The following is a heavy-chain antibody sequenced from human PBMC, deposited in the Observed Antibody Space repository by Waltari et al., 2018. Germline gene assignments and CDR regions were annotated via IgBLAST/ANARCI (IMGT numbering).Heavy chain of an antibody. V-gene: IGHV3-23*01. CDR3: AKAPVGSCNDASCYPLDN. D-gene: IGHD2-15*01. CDR2: ITGVGGNT. CDR1: GFTFRHYA. Sequence: EVQLLESGGGLVQPGGSLRLSCTAAGFTFRHYAMTWVSQAPVKGREWVASITGVGGNTYYIDSVKGRFTISRDNSQNTLYLQMNSLRAEDTAVYYCAKAPVGSCNDASCYPLDNWGQGTLVTASS. J-gene: IGHJ4*02.